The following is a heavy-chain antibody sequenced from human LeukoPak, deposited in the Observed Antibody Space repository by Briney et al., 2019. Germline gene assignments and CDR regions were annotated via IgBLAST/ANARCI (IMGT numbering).Heavy chain of an antibody. CDR1: GGTFSSYA. V-gene: IGHV1-2*02. J-gene: IGHJ5*02. Sequence: ASVKVSCKASGGTFSSYAISWVRQAPGQGLEWMGWINPNSGGTNYAQKFQGRVTMTRDTSISTAYMELSRLRSDDTAVYYCARSSPNHPWGQGTLVTVSP. CDR2: INPNSGGT. CDR3: ARSSPNHP.